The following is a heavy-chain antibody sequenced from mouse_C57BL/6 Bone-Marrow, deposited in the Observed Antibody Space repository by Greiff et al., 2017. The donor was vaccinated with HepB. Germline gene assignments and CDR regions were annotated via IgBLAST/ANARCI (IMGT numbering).Heavy chain of an antibody. CDR1: GYTFTSYT. V-gene: IGHV1-4*01. J-gene: IGHJ3*01. CDR3: ASPSWFAY. CDR2: INPSSGYT. Sequence: VQVVESGAELARPGASVKMSCKASGYTFTSYTMHWVKQRPGQGLEWIGYINPSSGYTKYNQKFKDKATLTADKSSSTAYMQLSSLTSEDSAVYYCASPSWFAYWGQGTLVTVSA.